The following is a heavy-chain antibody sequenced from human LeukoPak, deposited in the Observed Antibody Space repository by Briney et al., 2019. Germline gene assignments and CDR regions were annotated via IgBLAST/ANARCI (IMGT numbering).Heavy chain of an antibody. J-gene: IGHJ4*02. CDR1: GFRFSNSW. D-gene: IGHD3-10*01. V-gene: IGHV3-74*01. Sequence: GGSLRLSCAASGFRFSNSWMYWVRQGPGKGPVWVSRMKTDGTRIEYADSVKGRFTISRDNAKNTLFLQMSSLKVEDTAVYYCARGADHGGSYYPDWGQGTRVTVSS. CDR3: ARGADHGGSYYPD. CDR2: MKTDGTRI.